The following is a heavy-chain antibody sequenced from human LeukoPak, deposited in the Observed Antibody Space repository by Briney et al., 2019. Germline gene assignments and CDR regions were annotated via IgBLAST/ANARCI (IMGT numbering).Heavy chain of an antibody. D-gene: IGHD3-22*01. V-gene: IGHV4-39*01. J-gene: IGHJ4*02. CDR1: GGSISSSSYY. CDR2: IYYSGST. CDR3: ANYDSSGYYHDY. Sequence: SETLSLTCTVSGGSISSSSYYWGWIRQPPGKGLEWIGSIYYSGSTYYNPSLKSRVTISVDTSKNQFSLKLSSVTAADTAVYYCANYDSSGYYHDYWGQGTLVTVSS.